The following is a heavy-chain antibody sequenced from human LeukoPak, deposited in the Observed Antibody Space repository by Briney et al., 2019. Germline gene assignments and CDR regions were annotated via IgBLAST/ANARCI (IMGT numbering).Heavy chain of an antibody. CDR3: AKRTSIAVAYYFDY. CDR1: GFTFSSYG. V-gene: IGHV3-30*18. J-gene: IGHJ4*02. Sequence: GGSLRLSCAASGFTFSSYGMHWVRQAPGKGLEWVAVISYDGSNKYYADSVKGRFTISRDNSKNTLYLHMNSLRAEDTAVYYCAKRTSIAVAYYFDYWGQGTLVTVSS. D-gene: IGHD6-19*01. CDR2: ISYDGSNK.